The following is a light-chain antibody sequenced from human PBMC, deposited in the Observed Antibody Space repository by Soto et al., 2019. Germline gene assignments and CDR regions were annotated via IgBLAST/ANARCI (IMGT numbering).Light chain of an antibody. CDR3: AALDDSLSGRYV. J-gene: IGLJ1*01. CDR2: RNN. CDR1: SSNIGSNY. Sequence: QSVLTQPPSASGTRGQRVTISCSGSSSNIGSNYVYWYQQLPGTAPKLLIYRNNQRPSGVPDRFSGSKSGTSASLAISGLRSEDEADYYCAALDDSLSGRYVFGTGTRLTVL. V-gene: IGLV1-47*01.